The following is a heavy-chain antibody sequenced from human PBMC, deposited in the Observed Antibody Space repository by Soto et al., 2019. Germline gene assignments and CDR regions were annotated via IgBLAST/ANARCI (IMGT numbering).Heavy chain of an antibody. V-gene: IGHV1-8*01. J-gene: IGHJ4*02. CDR1: GYTFTSYD. Sequence: QVQLVQSEAEVKKPGASVKVSCKASGYTFTSYDINWVLQATGQGLEWMGWMNPNSGNTGYAQKFQGRVTMTRNTSISTGYLELRGLGSEYTAVYYCARTLYGDNVDYWGQGTLVTVSS. CDR3: ARTLYGDNVDY. CDR2: MNPNSGNT. D-gene: IGHD4-17*01.